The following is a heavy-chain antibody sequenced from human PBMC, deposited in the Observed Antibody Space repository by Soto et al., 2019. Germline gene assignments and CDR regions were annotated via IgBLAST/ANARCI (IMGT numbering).Heavy chain of an antibody. CDR1: GFPFSSYA. D-gene: IGHD1-26*01. Sequence: EVQLLESGGGLVQPGGSLGLSCAASGFPFSSYAMTWVRQAPGKGLEWVSSIGGGGGNAYYADSVKGRFPISRDNSKNTLRLQMNSLRADDTAVYYCAKDGASGSYPPYSYFGMDVWGQGTTVTVSS. CDR2: IGGGGGNA. V-gene: IGHV3-23*01. J-gene: IGHJ6*02. CDR3: AKDGASGSYPPYSYFGMDV.